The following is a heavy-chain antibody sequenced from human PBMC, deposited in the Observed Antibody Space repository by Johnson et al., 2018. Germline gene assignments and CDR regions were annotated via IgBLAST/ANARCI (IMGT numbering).Heavy chain of an antibody. CDR1: GFTFSNAW. D-gene: IGHD3-10*01. CDR3: STSSLWFGDCLPNSYFYYNIDV. J-gene: IGHJ6*03. V-gene: IGHV3-15*07. CDR2: IKSKNDGGTT. Sequence: VQLLESGGGLVKPGGSLRLSCAASGFTFSNAWMNWVRQAPGKGLEWVGRIKSKNDGGTTNYAAPVKGRFTFSRDDSKKTGYGKMKSLKIEDTAVYYCSTSSLWFGDCLPNSYFYYNIDVWGKGTTVTVSS.